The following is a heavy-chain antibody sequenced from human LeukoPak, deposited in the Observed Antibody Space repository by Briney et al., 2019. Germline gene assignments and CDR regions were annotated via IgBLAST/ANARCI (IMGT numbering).Heavy chain of an antibody. CDR1: GFTFSNYE. CDR3: ARDRDPGYYDTNGYRRVNAFDI. CDR2: LTTSGSTK. J-gene: IGHJ3*02. Sequence: GGSLRLSCAASGFTFSNYEMNWVRQAPGKGLEWISYLTTSGSTKYYADSVKGRFTISRDNAKNSLFLQMNSLRAEDTAVYYCARDRDPGYYDTNGYRRVNAFDIWVQGTMVTVS. V-gene: IGHV3-48*03. D-gene: IGHD3-22*01.